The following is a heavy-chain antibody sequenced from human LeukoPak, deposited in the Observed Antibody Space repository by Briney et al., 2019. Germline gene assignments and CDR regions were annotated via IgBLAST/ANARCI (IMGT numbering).Heavy chain of an antibody. V-gene: IGHV3-30*03. CDR1: GFTFSSYG. D-gene: IGHD3-22*01. Sequence: GGSLRLSCAASGFTFSSYGMHWVRQAPGKGLEWVAVISYDGSNKYYADSVKGRFTISRDNSKNTLYLQMNSLRAEDTAVYYCASNAYYYDSSGYHLDYWGQGTLVTVSS. CDR2: ISYDGSNK. CDR3: ASNAYYYDSSGYHLDY. J-gene: IGHJ4*02.